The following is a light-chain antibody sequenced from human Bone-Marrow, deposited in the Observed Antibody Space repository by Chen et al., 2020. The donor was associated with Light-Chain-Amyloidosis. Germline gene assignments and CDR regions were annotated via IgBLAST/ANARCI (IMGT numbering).Light chain of an antibody. CDR3: QVWDRSSDRPV. J-gene: IGLJ3*02. V-gene: IGLV3-21*02. CDR1: NIGSTS. CDR2: DDS. Sequence: SYVLTQPSSASLAPAQTATIACGGNNIGSTSVHWYQPTPGQAPLLVVYDDSDRPSGIPERLSGSNSGNTATLTISRVEAGDEADYYCQVWDRSSDRPVFGGGTKLTVL.